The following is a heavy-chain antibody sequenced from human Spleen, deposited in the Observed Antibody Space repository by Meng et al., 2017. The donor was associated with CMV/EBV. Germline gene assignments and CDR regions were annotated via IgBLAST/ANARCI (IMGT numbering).Heavy chain of an antibody. J-gene: IGHJ6*02. CDR3: VRTYSTTSPYFYGMDV. CDR2: VYSDNSDA. V-gene: IGHV5-51*01. D-gene: IGHD6-6*01. CDR1: GYSFSNYW. Sequence: GESLKISCKGSGYSFSNYWIGWVRQLPGKGLEWMGIVYSDNSDARYSPSFQGQVTISADKSISTAYLQWSSLKASDTAMYYCVRTYSTTSPYFYGMDVWGQGTTVTVSS.